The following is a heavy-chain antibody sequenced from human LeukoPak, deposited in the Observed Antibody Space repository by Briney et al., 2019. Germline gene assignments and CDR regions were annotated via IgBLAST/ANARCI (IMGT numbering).Heavy chain of an antibody. J-gene: IGHJ4*02. CDR2: ISWNSGSI. Sequence: GRSLRLSCAASGFTFDDYAMHWVRQAPGKGLEWVSGISWNSGSIGYADSVKGRFTISRDNAKNSLYLQMNSLRAEDMALYYCAKDTSSARYCSSTSCYAGIDYWGQGTLVTVSS. CDR3: AKDTSSARYCSSTSCYAGIDY. CDR1: GFTFDDYA. V-gene: IGHV3-9*03. D-gene: IGHD2-2*01.